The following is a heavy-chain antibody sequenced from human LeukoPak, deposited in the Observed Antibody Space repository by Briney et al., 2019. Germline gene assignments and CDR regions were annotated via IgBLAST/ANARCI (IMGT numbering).Heavy chain of an antibody. V-gene: IGHV1-46*01. Sequence: ASVTVSCKASGYTFTSYGISWVRQAPGQGLEWMGIINPSGGSTSYAQKFQGRVTMTRDTSTSTVYMELSSLRSEDTAVYYCARETTVTTYWYFDLWGRGTLVTVSS. CDR3: ARETTVTTYWYFDL. CDR1: GYTFTSYG. J-gene: IGHJ2*01. D-gene: IGHD4-17*01. CDR2: INPSGGST.